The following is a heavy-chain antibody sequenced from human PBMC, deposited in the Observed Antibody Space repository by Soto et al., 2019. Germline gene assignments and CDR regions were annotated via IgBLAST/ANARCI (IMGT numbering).Heavy chain of an antibody. Sequence: QVQLQESGPGLVKPSQTLSLTYTVSGGSISSGGYYWSWIRQHPGKGLEWIGYIYYSGSTYYNPSLKSRVTISVDTSKNQFSLKLSSVTAADTAVYYCARGHFSMTTVTNWGQGTLVTVSS. CDR2: IYYSGST. D-gene: IGHD4-17*01. CDR3: ARGHFSMTTVTN. CDR1: GGSISSGGYY. V-gene: IGHV4-31*03. J-gene: IGHJ4*02.